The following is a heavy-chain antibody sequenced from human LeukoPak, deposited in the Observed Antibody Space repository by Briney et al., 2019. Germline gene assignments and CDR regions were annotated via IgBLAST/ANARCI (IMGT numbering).Heavy chain of an antibody. CDR2: IKQDGSEK. Sequence: GGSLRLSCAASGFTFSSYWMSWVRQAPGKGLEWVANIKQDGSEKYYVDSVKGRFTISRDNAKNSLYLQMNSLRAEDTAVYYCAKKGGSYSFDYWGQGTLVTVSS. CDR3: AKKGGSYSFDY. V-gene: IGHV3-7*03. CDR1: GFTFSSYW. D-gene: IGHD1-26*01. J-gene: IGHJ4*02.